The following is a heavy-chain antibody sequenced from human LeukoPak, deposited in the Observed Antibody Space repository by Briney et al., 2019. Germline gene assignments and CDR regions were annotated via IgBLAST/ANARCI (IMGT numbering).Heavy chain of an antibody. CDR2: IIPIFGTA. CDR3: ARGTYYYDSSGYQLGY. J-gene: IGHJ4*02. D-gene: IGHD3-22*01. Sequence: GASVKVSCKASGGTFSSYAISWVRQAPGQGLEWMGGIIPIFGTANYAQKFQGRVTITADESTSTAYMELSSLRSEDSAVYYCARGTYYYDSSGYQLGYWGQGTLVTVSS. V-gene: IGHV1-69*01. CDR1: GGTFSSYA.